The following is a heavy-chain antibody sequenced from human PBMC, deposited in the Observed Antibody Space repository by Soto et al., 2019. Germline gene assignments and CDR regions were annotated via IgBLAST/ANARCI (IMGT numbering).Heavy chain of an antibody. CDR2: ISAYHGNT. CDR3: ARDLYYYDSSGHPNRYFEDTNWFDP. V-gene: IGHV1-18*01. J-gene: IGHJ5*02. Sequence: ASAKVSCKASVYTFISDGISCVRQAPRQGTEWMGWISAYHGNTNYAQKLQGRVSMTTETSTSTASIERRSLITADTAVHYCARDLYYYDSSGHPNRYFEDTNWFDPWGQGTLVTVSS. CDR1: VYTFISDG. D-gene: IGHD3-22*01.